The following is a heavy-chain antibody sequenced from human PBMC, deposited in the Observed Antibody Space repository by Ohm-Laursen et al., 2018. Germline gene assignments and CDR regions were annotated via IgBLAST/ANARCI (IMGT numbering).Heavy chain of an antibody. CDR3: VRDRRGGSIELRA. D-gene: IGHD6-6*01. V-gene: IGHV3-7*01. CDR2: INQDGSEK. J-gene: IGHJ4*02. Sequence: SLRLSCVASGFTFSTYWMNWFRQAPGKGLESVASINQDGSEKYFVDSVRGRFTIYRDNAKNSLYLQMNSLRAEDTAVYYCVRDRRGGSIELRAGGQGALVTVSS. CDR1: GFTFSTYW.